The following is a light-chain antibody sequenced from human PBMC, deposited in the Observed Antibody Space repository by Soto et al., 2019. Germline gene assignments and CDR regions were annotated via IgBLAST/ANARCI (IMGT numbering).Light chain of an antibody. CDR3: QQYNQWPPWT. V-gene: IGKV3-15*01. CDR1: QSVNSD. J-gene: IGKJ1*01. CDR2: GAS. Sequence: EIVMTQSPATLSVSPGERATLSCRASQSVNSDLAWYQQKPGQAPRLLIYGASTRATGIPARFRGSGSGTDLTLTISSLQSEDFAVYYCQQYNQWPPWTFGQGTKVEIK.